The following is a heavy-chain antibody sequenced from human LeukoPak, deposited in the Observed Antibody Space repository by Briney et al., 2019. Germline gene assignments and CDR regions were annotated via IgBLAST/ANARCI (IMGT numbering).Heavy chain of an antibody. CDR1: GFTFSDYY. J-gene: IGHJ4*02. D-gene: IGHD2-15*01. CDR3: ASGNGSYGEVGY. Sequence: GGSLRLSCAASGFTFSDYYMSWIRQAPGKGLEWVSYTTGSGSRISYADSVKGRFTMSWDNAVDSLYLQMNSLRAEDTAVYYCASGNGSYGEVGYWGQGTPVAVSS. V-gene: IGHV3-11*04. CDR2: TTGSGSRI.